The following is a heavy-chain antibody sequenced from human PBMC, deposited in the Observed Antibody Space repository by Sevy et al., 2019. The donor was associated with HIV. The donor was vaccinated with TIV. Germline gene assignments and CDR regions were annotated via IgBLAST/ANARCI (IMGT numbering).Heavy chain of an antibody. J-gene: IGHJ4*02. CDR2: ISGNGDYT. Sequence: GGSLRLSCAASGFTFNNFAMGWVRQAPGKGLDWISVISGNGDYTYYADSVKGRFTISRDNSKNTLFLQMNSLRAEDTAIFYCAKKMSGGSGMAFLVDYWGQGTLVTVSS. D-gene: IGHD5-18*01. CDR3: AKKMSGGSGMAFLVDY. V-gene: IGHV3-23*01. CDR1: GFTFNNFA.